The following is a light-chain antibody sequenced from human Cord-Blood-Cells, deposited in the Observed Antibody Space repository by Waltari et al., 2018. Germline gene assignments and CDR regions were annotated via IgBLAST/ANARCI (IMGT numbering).Light chain of an antibody. Sequence: DIQMTQSPSSLSASVGDRVTITCRASQSISSYLNWYQQNPGKAPKLLIYASSSLQSGVPSRFSGSGSETDFTLTISSLQPEDFATYYCQQSYSTPFTFGPGTKVDIK. CDR1: QSISSY. J-gene: IGKJ3*01. V-gene: IGKV1-39*01. CDR3: QQSYSTPFT. CDR2: ASS.